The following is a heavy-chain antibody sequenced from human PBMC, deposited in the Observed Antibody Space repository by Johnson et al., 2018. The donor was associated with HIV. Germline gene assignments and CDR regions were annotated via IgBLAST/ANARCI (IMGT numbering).Heavy chain of an antibody. CDR1: GFTFSSYT. V-gene: IGHV3-30*04. CDR2: ISYDGSNE. D-gene: IGHD1-26*01. Sequence: QVQLVESGGGVVQPGRSLRLSCAASGFTFSSYTMYWVRQAPGKGLEWVAVISYDGSNEYYADSVKGRFTISRDNSKNTLYLQMSSLRAGDTAVYYCARGRASWELYDAFEIWGQGTMVTVSS. J-gene: IGHJ3*02. CDR3: ARGRASWELYDAFEI.